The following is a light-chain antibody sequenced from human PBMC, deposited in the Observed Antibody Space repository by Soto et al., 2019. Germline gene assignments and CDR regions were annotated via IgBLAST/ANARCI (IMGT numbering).Light chain of an antibody. CDR2: GAS. J-gene: IGKJ2*01. V-gene: IGKV3-20*01. CDR3: QQYCGSPRT. Sequence: EIVLTQSPGTLSLSLGERATLSCRASQSVSSKLAWYQQKPGQAPRVLIYGASSRATGIPDRFGGSGSGTDFTLTISRLEPEDFAVYYCQQYCGSPRTFGQGTKLEI. CDR1: QSVSSK.